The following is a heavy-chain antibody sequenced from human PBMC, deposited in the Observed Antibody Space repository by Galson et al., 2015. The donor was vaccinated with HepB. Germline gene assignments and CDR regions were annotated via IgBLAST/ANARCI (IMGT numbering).Heavy chain of an antibody. D-gene: IGHD6-13*01. CDR1: GFTVSSNY. J-gene: IGHJ4*02. V-gene: IGHV3-53*04. CDR2: IYSGGST. CDR3: ARSRSSWYWYFDY. Sequence: SLRLSCAASGFTVSSNYTSWVRQAPGKGLEWVSVIYSGGSTYYADSVKGRFTISRHNSKNTLYLQMNSLRAEDTAVYYCARSRSSWYWYFDYWGQGTLVTVSS.